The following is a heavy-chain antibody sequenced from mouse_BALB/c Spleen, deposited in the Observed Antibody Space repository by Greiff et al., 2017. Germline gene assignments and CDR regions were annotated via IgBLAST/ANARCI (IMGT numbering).Heavy chain of an antibody. D-gene: IGHD1-1*01. CDR3: ARYGSSYGGFAY. CDR2: ISYSGST. Sequence: EVKLMESGPSLVKPSQTLSLTCSVTGDSITSGYWNCIRKFPGNKLEYMGYISYSGSTYYNPSLKSRISITRDTSKNQYYLQLNSVTTEDTATYYCARYGSSYGGFAYWGQGTLVTVSA. V-gene: IGHV3-8*02. J-gene: IGHJ3*01. CDR1: GDSITSGY.